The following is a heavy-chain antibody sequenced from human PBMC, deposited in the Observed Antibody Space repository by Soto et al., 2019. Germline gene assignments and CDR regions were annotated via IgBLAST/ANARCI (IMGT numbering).Heavy chain of an antibody. Sequence: GASVKVSCKASGYTFTSYSIHWVRQAPGQRLEWMGWINAGNGNTKNSRKFQGRVTITRDTSASTAYMELSSLRSEDTAVYYCAREKGGDHDVWSGYAFDPWGQGTLVTVSS. CDR3: AREKGGDHDVWSGYAFDP. CDR2: INAGNGNT. D-gene: IGHD3-3*01. J-gene: IGHJ5*02. CDR1: GYTFTSYS. V-gene: IGHV1-3*01.